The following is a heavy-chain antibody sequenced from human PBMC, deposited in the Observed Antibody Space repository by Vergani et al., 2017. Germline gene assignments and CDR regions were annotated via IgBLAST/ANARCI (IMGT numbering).Heavy chain of an antibody. D-gene: IGHD3-16*01. CDR3: AKHFRGWGIDY. CDR2: IQFDGSNQ. CDR1: GFTLSNSD. V-gene: IGHV3-30*02. Sequence: QVQLVESGGGVVQRGGSLRLSCATSGFTLSNSDMQWFRQGPGKGLEFVAFIQFDGSNQYYADSVKGRFTLSRDFSKNTLYLQMNSLRTDDTATYYCAKHFRGWGIDYWCQGTQVIVSS. J-gene: IGHJ4*02.